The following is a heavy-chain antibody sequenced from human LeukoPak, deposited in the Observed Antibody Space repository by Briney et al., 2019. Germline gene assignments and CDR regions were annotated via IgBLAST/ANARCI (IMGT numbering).Heavy chain of an antibody. CDR3: ARATPGYSGYDYGTAPYFDY. J-gene: IGHJ4*02. CDR2: ISSSGSTI. D-gene: IGHD5-12*01. CDR1: GFHFSTYG. V-gene: IGHV3-48*04. Sequence: GGSLRLSCAASGFHFSTYGMHWVRQAPGRGLEWVSYISSSGSTIYYADSVKGRFTISRDNAKNSLYLQMNSLRAEDTAVYYCARATPGYSGYDYGTAPYFDYWGQGTLVTVSS.